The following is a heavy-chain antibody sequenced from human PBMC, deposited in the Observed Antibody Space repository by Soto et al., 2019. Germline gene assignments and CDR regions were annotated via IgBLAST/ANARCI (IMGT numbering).Heavy chain of an antibody. D-gene: IGHD3-3*02. Sequence: SVNVSCKSSGGTFSSYAMSWVRQAPGQGLECMGWIITIFGTANYAQEFQGRVTITADNSTSTAYMELSSLSSEDTAVYYCARLHFWSGYYPGISSYYYYGMDVWGQGTTVTVSS. CDR1: GGTFSSYA. V-gene: IGHV1-69*06. J-gene: IGHJ6*02. CDR3: ARLHFWSGYYPGISSYYYYGMDV. CDR2: IITIFGTA.